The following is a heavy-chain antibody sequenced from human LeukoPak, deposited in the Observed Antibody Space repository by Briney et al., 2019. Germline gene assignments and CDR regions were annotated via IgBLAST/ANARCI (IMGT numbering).Heavy chain of an antibody. J-gene: IGHJ4*02. Sequence: SETLSLTCTVSGYSTISTFYWGWIRQSPGKGLEWIGNIYHSGSTYSNPSLRSRVTISVDTSKNQFSLKLNSVTAADTAVYYCARVSDDEYGGNSGANYFESWGQGTLVTVSS. V-gene: IGHV4-38-2*02. D-gene: IGHD4-23*01. CDR1: GYSTISTFY. CDR3: ARVSDDEYGGNSGANYFES. CDR2: IYHSGST.